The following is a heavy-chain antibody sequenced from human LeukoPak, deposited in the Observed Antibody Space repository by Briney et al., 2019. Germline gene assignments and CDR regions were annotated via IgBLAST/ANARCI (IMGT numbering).Heavy chain of an antibody. V-gene: IGHV3-9*01. CDR1: GFTFDDYA. J-gene: IGHJ4*02. CDR3: ARADLWFGESPTDC. Sequence: GRSLRLSCAASGFTFDDYAMHWVRQAPGKGLEWVSGISWNSGSIGYADSVKGRFTISRDNAKNSLYLQMNSLRAEDTAVYYCARADLWFGESPTDCWGQGTLVTVSS. CDR2: ISWNSGSI. D-gene: IGHD3-10*01.